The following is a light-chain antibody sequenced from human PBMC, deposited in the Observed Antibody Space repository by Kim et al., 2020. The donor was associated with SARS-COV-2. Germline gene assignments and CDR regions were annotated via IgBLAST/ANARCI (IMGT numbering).Light chain of an antibody. V-gene: IGKV1-5*03. J-gene: IGKJ2*01. CDR3: QQYSSGSGTT. CDR1: QSISKW. Sequence: ASVGDRVNITCRASQSISKWLAWYQQKPGKAPNLLVYKASTLESGVPSRFSGSGSGTEFTLTISSLQPDDFATYFCQQYSSGSGTTFGQGTKLEI. CDR2: KAS.